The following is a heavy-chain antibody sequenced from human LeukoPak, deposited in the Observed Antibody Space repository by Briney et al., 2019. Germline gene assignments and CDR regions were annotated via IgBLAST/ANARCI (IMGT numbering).Heavy chain of an antibody. CDR3: AKFRADYDMYV. D-gene: IGHD6-19*01. Sequence: PSGTLSLTCTVSGDSIRGYYWTCIRQPPGKGLGWIGQSYYKWKADYNPSLESRITISRDTYKNKISLKLNSVTAADTSIYHCAKFRADYDMYVWGQGITVAVSS. CDR1: GDSIRGYY. CDR2: SYYKWKA. V-gene: IGHV4-59*01. J-gene: IGHJ6*02.